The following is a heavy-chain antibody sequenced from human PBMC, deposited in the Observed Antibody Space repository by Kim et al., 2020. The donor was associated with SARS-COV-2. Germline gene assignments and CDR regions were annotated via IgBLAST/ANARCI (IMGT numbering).Heavy chain of an antibody. V-gene: IGHV3-30*03. CDR3: ARGSDNWNYLGGDHLDY. CDR1: GFTFSSYG. D-gene: IGHD1-7*01. J-gene: IGHJ4*02. CDR2: ISYDEINK. Sequence: GGSLRLSCAASGFTFSSYGMHWVRQAPGKGLEWVAFISYDEINKYYGDSVQGRFTISRDNSKNTVYLQMNSLRPEDTAVYFCARGSDNWNYLGGDHLDYWGQGTLVTVSS.